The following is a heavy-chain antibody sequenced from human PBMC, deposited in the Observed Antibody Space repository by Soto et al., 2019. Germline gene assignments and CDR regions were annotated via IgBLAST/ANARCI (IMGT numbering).Heavy chain of an antibody. J-gene: IGHJ6*02. D-gene: IGHD4-4*01. CDR1: GFTFSSYA. V-gene: IGHV3-23*01. CDR2: ISGSGGST. Sequence: PGGSLILSCAASGFTFSSYAMSWVRQAPGKGLEWVSAISGSGGSTYYADSVKGRFTISRDNSKNTLYLQMNSLRAEDTAVYYCAKGMTTVTTASYGMDVWGQGTTVTVSS. CDR3: AKGMTTVTTASYGMDV.